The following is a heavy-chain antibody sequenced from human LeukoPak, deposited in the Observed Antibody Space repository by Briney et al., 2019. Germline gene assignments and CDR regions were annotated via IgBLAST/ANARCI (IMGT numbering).Heavy chain of an antibody. Sequence: SVKVSCKTSGGTFNNSAISWVRQAPGQELEWLGGIMPLFGTAGYAQKFQGRVTITKDESTRTVYLELTSLTSDDTAVYYCARDVHGDYGSGWFDPWGQGTLVSVSS. V-gene: IGHV1-69*05. CDR3: ARDVHGDYGSGWFDP. D-gene: IGHD4-17*01. CDR2: IMPLFGTA. J-gene: IGHJ5*01. CDR1: GGTFNNSA.